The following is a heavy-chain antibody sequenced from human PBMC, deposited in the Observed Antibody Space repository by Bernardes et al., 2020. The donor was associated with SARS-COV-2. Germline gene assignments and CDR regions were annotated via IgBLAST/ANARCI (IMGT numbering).Heavy chain of an antibody. CDR1: GYTFTSYG. CDR3: ARDQDCSSTSCYFGGYYYGMDV. Sequence: ASVKVSCMASGYTFTSYGISWVRQAPGQGLEWMGWISAYNGNTNYAQKLQGRVTMTTDTSTSTAYMELRSLRSDDTAVYYCARDQDCSSTSCYFGGYYYGMDVWGQGTPVNVSS. CDR2: ISAYNGNT. J-gene: IGHJ6*02. D-gene: IGHD2-2*01. V-gene: IGHV1-18*04.